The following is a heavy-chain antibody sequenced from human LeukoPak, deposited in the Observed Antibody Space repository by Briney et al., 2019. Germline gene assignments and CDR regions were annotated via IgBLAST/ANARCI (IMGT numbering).Heavy chain of an antibody. CDR1: GFTFSSYA. Sequence: GGSLRLSCAASGFTFSSYAMSWVRQAPGKGLEWVSAISGSGGNTYYADSVKGRFTISRDNSKNTLYLRMISLRAEDTAVYYCAKAITMIVVVPDAFDIWGQGTMVIVSS. J-gene: IGHJ3*02. D-gene: IGHD3-22*01. CDR2: ISGSGGNT. CDR3: AKAITMIVVVPDAFDI. V-gene: IGHV3-23*01.